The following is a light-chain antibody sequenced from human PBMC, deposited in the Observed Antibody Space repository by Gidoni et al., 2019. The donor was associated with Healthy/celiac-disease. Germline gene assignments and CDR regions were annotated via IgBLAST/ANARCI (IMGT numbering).Light chain of an antibody. V-gene: IGKV4-1*01. CDR2: WAS. CDR1: QSVLYSSNNKNH. Sequence: DIVMTQSPDSLAVSLGERATINCKSSQSVLYSSNNKNHLAWYQQKPGQPPKLLIYWASTRESGVPNRFSGSGSGTDFTLTISSLQAEDVAVYYCQQYYSTPWTFGQXTKVEIK. CDR3: QQYYSTPWT. J-gene: IGKJ1*01.